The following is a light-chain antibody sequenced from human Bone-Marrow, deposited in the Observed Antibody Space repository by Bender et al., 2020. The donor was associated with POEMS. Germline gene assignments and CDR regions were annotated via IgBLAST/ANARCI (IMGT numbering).Light chain of an antibody. J-gene: IGLJ2*01. V-gene: IGLV2-23*02. CDR3: CSYAGTYTWV. CDR1: SSDVGNYDL. CDR2: EVT. Sequence: QSALTQPPSASGSLGQSITISCTGTSSDVGNYDLVSWYQHHPGKAPRLIIYEVTTRSSGISNRLSGSKSGNAASLTISGLQAEDEADYYCCSYAGTYTWVFGGGTKLTVL.